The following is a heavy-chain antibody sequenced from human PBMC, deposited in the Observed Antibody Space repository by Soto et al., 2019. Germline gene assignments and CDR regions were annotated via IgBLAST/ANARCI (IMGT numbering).Heavy chain of an antibody. V-gene: IGHV1-18*01. CDR3: AREPNYFDY. CDR1: GYTFTSYG. J-gene: IGHJ4*02. Sequence: QVQLVQSGAEVKKPGASVKVSCKASGYTFTSYGISWVRQAPGQGLEWMGWISAYKGNTQYAQKLQGRATMTTDTATSTADMELRSLRSDDTAVYSCAREPNYFDYWGQGTLVTVSS. CDR2: ISAYKGNT.